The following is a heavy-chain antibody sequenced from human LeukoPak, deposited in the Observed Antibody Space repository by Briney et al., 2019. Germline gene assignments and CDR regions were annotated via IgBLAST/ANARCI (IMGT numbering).Heavy chain of an antibody. J-gene: IGHJ4*02. CDR2: ISSSSTI. CDR3: ARDLGDILTGYYNPYYFDY. CDR1: GFTFSSYS. Sequence: PGGSLRLSCAASGFTFSSYSMNWVRQAPGKGLEWVSYISSSSTIYYADSVKGRFTISRDNAKNSLYLQMNSLRAEDTAVYYCARDLGDILTGYYNPYYFDYWGQGILVTVSS. D-gene: IGHD3-9*01. V-gene: IGHV3-48*01.